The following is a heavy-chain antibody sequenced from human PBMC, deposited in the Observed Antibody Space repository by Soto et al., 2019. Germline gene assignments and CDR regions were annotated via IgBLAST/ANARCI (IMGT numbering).Heavy chain of an antibody. Sequence: QVQLQQWGAGLLKPSETLSLTCAVYGGSFSGYYWSWIRQPPGKGLEWIGESNHSGSTNYNPSLKSRVTISVDTSKNQFSLKLSSVTAADTAVYYCARGSRIPRGRITMVRGQSAGMDVWGQGTTVTVSS. CDR2: SNHSGST. V-gene: IGHV4-34*01. D-gene: IGHD3-10*01. CDR1: GGSFSGYY. CDR3: ARGSRIPRGRITMVRGQSAGMDV. J-gene: IGHJ6*02.